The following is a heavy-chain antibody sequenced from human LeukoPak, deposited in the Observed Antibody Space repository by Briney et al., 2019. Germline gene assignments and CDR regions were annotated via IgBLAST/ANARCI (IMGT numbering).Heavy chain of an antibody. Sequence: SETLSLTCTVSGGSISSYYWSWIRQPPGKGLEWIGYIYYSGSTNYNPSLRSRVTISVDTSKNQFSLKLSSVTAADTAVYYCARRDPTLKAVADYWGQGTLVTVSS. CDR2: IYYSGST. D-gene: IGHD6-19*01. CDR1: GGSISSYY. V-gene: IGHV4-59*08. J-gene: IGHJ4*02. CDR3: ARRDPTLKAVADY.